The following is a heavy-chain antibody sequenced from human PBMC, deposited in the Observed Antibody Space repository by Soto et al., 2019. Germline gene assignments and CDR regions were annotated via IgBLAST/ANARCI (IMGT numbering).Heavy chain of an antibody. J-gene: IGHJ4*02. Sequence: ASVKVSCKASGYTFTSYGISWVRQAPGQGLEWMGWISAYNGNTNYAQKLQGRVTMTTDTSTSTAYMELRSLRSDDTAVYYCARVGSDYYDSSGPFDYWGQGTLVTVSS. D-gene: IGHD3-22*01. CDR2: ISAYNGNT. V-gene: IGHV1-18*01. CDR3: ARVGSDYYDSSGPFDY. CDR1: GYTFTSYG.